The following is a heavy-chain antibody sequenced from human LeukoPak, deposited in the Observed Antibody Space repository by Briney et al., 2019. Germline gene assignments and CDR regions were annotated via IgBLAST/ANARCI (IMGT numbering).Heavy chain of an antibody. CDR3: ARFDFWSGYLMDV. CDR2: ISGSGGNI. V-gene: IGHV3-23*01. CDR1: GFTFSSYA. Sequence: GGSLRLSCAASGFTFSSYAMSWVRQAPGKGLEWVSVISGSGGNINYADSVKGRFTISRDNFKNTLYLQMNSLRAEDTAVYYCARFDFWSGYLMDVWGQGTTVTVSS. J-gene: IGHJ6*02. D-gene: IGHD3-3*01.